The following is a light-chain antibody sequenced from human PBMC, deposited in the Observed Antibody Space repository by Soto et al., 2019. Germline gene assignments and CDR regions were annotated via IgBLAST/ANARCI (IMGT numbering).Light chain of an antibody. V-gene: IGKV3-11*01. CDR1: QSLSSN. CDR3: QQRSNWPPVFT. CDR2: DSS. Sequence: EIVLTDSPATLSLSPGERATLSCRASQSLSSNFLAWYQQKPGQPPRLLIYDSSNRATGFPARFSGSGSGTDFTLNISSLEPEDFAVYYCQQRSNWPPVFTCGQGTRLEIK. J-gene: IGKJ5*01.